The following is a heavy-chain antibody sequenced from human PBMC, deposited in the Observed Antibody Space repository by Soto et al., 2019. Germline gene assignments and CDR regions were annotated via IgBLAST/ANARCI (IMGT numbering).Heavy chain of an antibody. D-gene: IGHD2-15*01. CDR1: GFTFSSYG. CDR3: AKDRDIVVVVAAFDY. J-gene: IGHJ4*02. CDR2: ISYDGSNK. V-gene: IGHV3-30*18. Sequence: GGSLRLSCASSGFTFSSYGMHLVRQAPGKGLEWVAVISYDGSNKYYADSVKGRFTISRDNSKNTLYLQMNSLRAEDTAVYYCAKDRDIVVVVAAFDYWGQGTLVTVSS.